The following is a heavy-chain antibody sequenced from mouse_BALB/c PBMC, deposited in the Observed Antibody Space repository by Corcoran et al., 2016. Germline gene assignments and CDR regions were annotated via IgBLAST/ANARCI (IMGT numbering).Heavy chain of an antibody. J-gene: IGHJ4*01. CDR3: ASRGYKNAMDY. V-gene: IGHV9-1*02. D-gene: IGHD1-3*01. Sequence: QIQLVQSGPELTKPGETVKISCKASGYTFTNYGMNWVKQAPGKGLKWMGWINTYTGEPTYADDFKGRFAFSLETSASTAYLQINNLKNEDMATYFCASRGYKNAMDYWGQGTSVTVSS. CDR2: INTYTGEP. CDR1: GYTFTNYG.